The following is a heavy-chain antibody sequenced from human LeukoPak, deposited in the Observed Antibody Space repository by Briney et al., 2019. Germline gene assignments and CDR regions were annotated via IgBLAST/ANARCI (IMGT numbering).Heavy chain of an antibody. Sequence: EGSLRLSCAASGFTFSSYSISWVRQAPGKGLEWVSAISGSGGSTYYADSVKGRFTISRDNSKNTLYLQMNSLRAEDTAVYYCAKYTLATVTYYYYMDVWGKGTTVTVSS. CDR3: AKYTLATVTYYYYMDV. V-gene: IGHV3-23*01. CDR1: GFTFSSYS. CDR2: ISGSGGST. J-gene: IGHJ6*03. D-gene: IGHD4-17*01.